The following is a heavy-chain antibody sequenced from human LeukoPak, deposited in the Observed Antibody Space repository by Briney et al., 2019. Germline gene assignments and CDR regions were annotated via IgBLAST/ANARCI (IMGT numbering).Heavy chain of an antibody. D-gene: IGHD3-10*01. Sequence: PGGSLRLSCAASGFTFSSYGMHWVRQAPGKGLEWVAFIRYDGSNKYYADSMKGRFTISRDDSKNTLYLQMNSLRAEDTAVYYCAREALYGSGSYYRRYYMDVWGKGTTVTISS. CDR3: AREALYGSGSYYRRYYMDV. CDR2: IRYDGSNK. J-gene: IGHJ6*03. V-gene: IGHV3-30*02. CDR1: GFTFSSYG.